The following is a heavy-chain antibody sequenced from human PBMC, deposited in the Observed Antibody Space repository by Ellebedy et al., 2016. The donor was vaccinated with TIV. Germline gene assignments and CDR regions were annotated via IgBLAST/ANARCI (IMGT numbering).Heavy chain of an antibody. D-gene: IGHD3/OR15-3a*01. Sequence: GGSLRLSCAASDFIVRTFYMTWVRQAPGKRLEWVSMINDGGTTYYADSVKGRFTISRDNSKNTLYLQMNSLRPEDTAVYYCASPSGRGFWTGYLDYWGQGTLVTVSS. CDR1: DFIVRTFY. J-gene: IGHJ4*02. CDR3: ASPSGRGFWTGYLDY. CDR2: INDGGTT. V-gene: IGHV3-53*01.